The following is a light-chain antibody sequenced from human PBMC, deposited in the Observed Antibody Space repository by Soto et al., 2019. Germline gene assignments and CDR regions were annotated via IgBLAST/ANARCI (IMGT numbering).Light chain of an antibody. J-gene: IGLJ1*01. Sequence: QSVLTQPASVSGSPGQSITISCTGTSRDVGAYNYVSWYQQHPGKAPKLMIYEVSNRPSGVSNRFSGSKSGNTASLTISGLQAEDEADYYCSSYTSSSTYVFATGTKGTVL. V-gene: IGLV2-14*01. CDR1: SRDVGAYNY. CDR3: SSYTSSSTYV. CDR2: EVS.